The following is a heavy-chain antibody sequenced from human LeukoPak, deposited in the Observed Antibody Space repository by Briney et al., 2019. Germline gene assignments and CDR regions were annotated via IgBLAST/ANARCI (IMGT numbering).Heavy chain of an antibody. CDR2: LYYSGHT. V-gene: IGHV4-39*01. J-gene: IGHJ4*02. Sequence: PSETLSLTCTVSGGSICSSSYYWGWIRQPPGKGLEWIGSLYYSGHTYYNPSLKSRVTISIDTSKNQFSLRLTSVTAADTAVYYCASQYCSSSSCYAGEHDYWGQGTLVTVSS. CDR3: ASQYCSSSSCYAGEHDY. D-gene: IGHD2-2*01. CDR1: GGSICSSSYY.